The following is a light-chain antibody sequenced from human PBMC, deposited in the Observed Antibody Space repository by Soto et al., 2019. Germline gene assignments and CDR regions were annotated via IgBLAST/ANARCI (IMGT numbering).Light chain of an antibody. CDR3: NSHRDINPYYV. CDR1: SNDVGGYNS. Sequence: QSVLTQPASVSGSPGQSITISCTGTSNDVGGYNSVSWYQQYPGKAPKLLIFEVTNRPSGVSSRFSGSKSGNTASLTISGLQADDEADYYCNSHRDINPYYVFGTGTKLTVL. V-gene: IGLV2-14*01. CDR2: EVT. J-gene: IGLJ1*01.